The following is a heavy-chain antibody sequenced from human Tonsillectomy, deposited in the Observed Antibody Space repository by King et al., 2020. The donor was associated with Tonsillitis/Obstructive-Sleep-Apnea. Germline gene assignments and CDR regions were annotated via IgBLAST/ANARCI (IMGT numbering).Heavy chain of an antibody. CDR3: ARDSRSVVDNWYFDL. CDR2: IYPDDSDS. V-gene: IGHV5-51*03. J-gene: IGHJ2*01. D-gene: IGHD3-22*01. Sequence: QLVPSGAEVKKPGESLKISCQGSGYSFTNHWIGWVRQMPGKGLEWMGIIYPDDSDSRYSPSFQGQVTFSADKSINTVYLQWGSLKTSDTAIYFCARDSRSVVDNWYFDLWGRGTLVTVSS. CDR1: GYSFTNHW.